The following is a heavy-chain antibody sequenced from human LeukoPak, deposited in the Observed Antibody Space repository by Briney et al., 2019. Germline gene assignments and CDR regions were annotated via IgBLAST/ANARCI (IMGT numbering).Heavy chain of an antibody. J-gene: IGHJ4*02. Sequence: ASVKVSCKASGYTFSDYYMHWVRQAPGQGLEWMGWINPNSGGTNYAQKFQGRVTMTRDTSISTAYMELSRLRSDDTAVYYCARDRRHGYTYYDILTGYGFDHWGQGTLVTVSS. D-gene: IGHD3-9*01. V-gene: IGHV1-2*02. CDR1: GYTFSDYY. CDR3: ARDRRHGYTYYDILTGYGFDH. CDR2: INPNSGGT.